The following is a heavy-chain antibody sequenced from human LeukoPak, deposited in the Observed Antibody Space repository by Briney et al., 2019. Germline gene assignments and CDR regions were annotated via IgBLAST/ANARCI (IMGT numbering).Heavy chain of an antibody. J-gene: IGHJ5*02. CDR1: GYTFTSHD. D-gene: IGHD2-2*01. CDR2: MNPNSGNT. V-gene: IGHV1-8*01. CDR3: ARGRRWLEVVPAAWFDP. Sequence: GASVKVSCKASGYTFTSHDINWVRQATGQGLEWMGWMNPNSGNTGYAQKFQGRVTMTSNTSISTAYMELNSLRSEDTAVYCCARGRRWLEVVPAAWFDPWGQGTLVTVSS.